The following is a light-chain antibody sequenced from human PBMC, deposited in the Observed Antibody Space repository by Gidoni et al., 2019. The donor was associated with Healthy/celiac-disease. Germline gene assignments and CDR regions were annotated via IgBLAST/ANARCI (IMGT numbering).Light chain of an antibody. V-gene: IGKV3-11*01. CDR1: QSVSSY. CDR3: QQRSNWPSYT. CDR2: DAS. J-gene: IGKJ2*01. Sequence: EIVLTQSPATLSLSPGERATLSCRASQSVSSYLAWYQQTPGQAPRLLIYDASNRATGIPARFSGSGSGTDFTLTISSLEPEDFAVYYCQQRSNWPSYTFGQXTKLEIK.